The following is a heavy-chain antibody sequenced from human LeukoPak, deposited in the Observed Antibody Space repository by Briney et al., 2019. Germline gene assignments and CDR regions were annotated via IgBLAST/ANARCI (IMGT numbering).Heavy chain of an antibody. CDR2: IKSKTDGGTT. J-gene: IGHJ4*02. CDR3: TTDYYDSSGYNHY. V-gene: IGHV3-15*01. D-gene: IGHD3-22*01. CDR1: GFTFSNAW. Sequence: GGSLRLSCAASGFTFSNAWMSWVRQAPGKGLEWVGRIKSKTDGGTTDYAAPVKGGFTISRDDSKNTLYLQMNSLKTEDTAVYYCTTDYYDSSGYNHYWGQGTLVTVSS.